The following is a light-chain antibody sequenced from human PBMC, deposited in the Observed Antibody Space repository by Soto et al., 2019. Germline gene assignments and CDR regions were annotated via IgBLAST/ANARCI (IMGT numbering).Light chain of an antibody. Sequence: IVMTQSPATLSVSPGERATLSCRASQSVTSQLAWYQQKPGQPPRLLIYGASTRATGVPTRFSGSGSGTEFTLTISSLQSEDLAVYYCQKYNTWPLAFGQGTKVEVK. CDR1: QSVTSQ. V-gene: IGKV3-15*01. CDR3: QKYNTWPLA. J-gene: IGKJ1*01. CDR2: GAS.